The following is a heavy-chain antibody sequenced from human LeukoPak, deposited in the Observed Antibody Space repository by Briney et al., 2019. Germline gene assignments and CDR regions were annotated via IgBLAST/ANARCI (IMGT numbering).Heavy chain of an antibody. CDR1: GYTFTSYG. D-gene: IGHD3-22*01. CDR3: AREAYYYDSSGYPEYYFDY. Sequence: ASVKVSRKASGYTFTSYGISWVRQAPGQGLEWMGWISAYNGNTNYAQKLQGRVTMTTDTSTSTAYMELRSLRSDDTAVYYCAREAYYYDSSGYPEYYFDYWGQGTLVTVSS. V-gene: IGHV1-18*01. CDR2: ISAYNGNT. J-gene: IGHJ4*02.